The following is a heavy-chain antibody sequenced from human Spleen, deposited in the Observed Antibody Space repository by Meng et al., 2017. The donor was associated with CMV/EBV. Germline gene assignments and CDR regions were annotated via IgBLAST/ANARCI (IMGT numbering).Heavy chain of an antibody. Sequence: SETLSLTCTVSGGSTSSSSYYWGWIRQPPGKGLEWIGSIYYSGSTYYNPSLKSRVTISVDTSKNQFSLKLSSVTAADTAVYYCARDRTWYYDFWSGYYYFDYWGQGTLVTVSS. J-gene: IGHJ4*02. CDR1: GGSTSSSSYY. V-gene: IGHV4-39*07. CDR2: IYYSGST. D-gene: IGHD3-3*01. CDR3: ARDRTWYYDFWSGYYYFDY.